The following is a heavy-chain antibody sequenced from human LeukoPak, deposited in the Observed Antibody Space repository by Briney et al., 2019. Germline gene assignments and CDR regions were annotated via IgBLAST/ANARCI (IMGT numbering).Heavy chain of an antibody. J-gene: IGHJ4*02. Sequence: GGSLRLSCAASGFTFSTYWMHWVRQAPGKGLVWVSRINTVGSRTDSVEGRFTISRDNAKNTLYLQMNSLRAEDTAVYYCARVSRGNYYFDYWGPGTLVTVSS. V-gene: IGHV3-74*01. CDR1: GFTFSTYW. CDR2: INTVGSRT. CDR3: ARVSRGNYYFDY.